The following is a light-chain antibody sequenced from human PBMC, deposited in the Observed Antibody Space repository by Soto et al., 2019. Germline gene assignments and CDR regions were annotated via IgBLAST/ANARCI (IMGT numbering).Light chain of an antibody. CDR3: QQYYDTPLT. Sequence: DIVMTQSPDSLAVSLGERATINCKSTQSVLSSSDRRNYLAWYQQKAGESPRLLIYWASTRESVVPDRFSGSGSGTDFPLAISSLQAEDVAVYYCQQYYDTPLTFGQGTRLEIK. V-gene: IGKV4-1*01. J-gene: IGKJ2*01. CDR2: WAS. CDR1: QSVLSSSDRRNY.